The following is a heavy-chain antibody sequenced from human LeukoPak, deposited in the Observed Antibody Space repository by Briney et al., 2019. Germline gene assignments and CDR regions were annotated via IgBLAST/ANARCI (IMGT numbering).Heavy chain of an antibody. V-gene: IGHV3-7*01. CDR3: ARLVRSGNYPYYYAMDV. D-gene: IGHD1-26*01. Sequence: GGSLRLSCAASGFTFSNYWMSWVRQAPGKGLEWVANIKQDGSEKFYVDSVKGRFTISRDNAKNSLYLQMNSLRAEDTAVYYCARLVRSGNYPYYYAMDVWGQGTTVTISS. CDR2: IKQDGSEK. J-gene: IGHJ6*02. CDR1: GFTFSNYW.